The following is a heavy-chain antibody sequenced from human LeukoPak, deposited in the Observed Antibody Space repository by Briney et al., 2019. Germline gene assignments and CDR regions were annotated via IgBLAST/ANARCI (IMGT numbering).Heavy chain of an antibody. Sequence: SETLSLTCSLSSGSISSYYWTWLRQPPGKTLQWIGNVYFNGDTNFNPSLKSRVTISVDTSNNQFSLKLTSVTAADTAVSYCARQFGLMRSYRHLDHWGPGILVTVSA. J-gene: IGHJ4*02. CDR2: VYFNGDT. CDR3: ARQFGLMRSYRHLDH. V-gene: IGHV4-59*08. CDR1: SGSISSYY. D-gene: IGHD3/OR15-3a*01.